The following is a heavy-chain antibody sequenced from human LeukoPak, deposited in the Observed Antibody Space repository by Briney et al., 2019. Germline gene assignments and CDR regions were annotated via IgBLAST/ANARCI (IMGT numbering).Heavy chain of an antibody. CDR3: ARVCSTTCDCPDYFDY. Sequence: ASVKVSCKASGYTFISYYIHWVRQAPGQGLEWMGIINPSGGSTSYAQKFQGRVSMTRDTSSSTVYMELSSLRSEDTAVYYCARVCSTTCDCPDYFDYWGQGTLVTVSS. J-gene: IGHJ4*02. CDR1: GYTFISYY. V-gene: IGHV1-46*01. CDR2: INPSGGST. D-gene: IGHD2-2*01.